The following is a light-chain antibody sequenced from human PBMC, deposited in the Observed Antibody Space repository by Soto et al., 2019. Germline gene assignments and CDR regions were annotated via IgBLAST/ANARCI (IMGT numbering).Light chain of an antibody. Sequence: QSALTQPASVSGSPGQSITISCTGTSSDVGGYNSVSWYQQHPGKAPKLIIYEVSNRPSGVSNRFSGSKSGNTASLTISGLQAEDEADYYCCSYTSSILFGTGTKLTFL. J-gene: IGLJ1*01. CDR3: CSYTSSIL. CDR2: EVS. V-gene: IGLV2-14*01. CDR1: SSDVGGYNS.